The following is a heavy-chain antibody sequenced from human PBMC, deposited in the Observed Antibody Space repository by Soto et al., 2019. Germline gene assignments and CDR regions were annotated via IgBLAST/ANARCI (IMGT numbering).Heavy chain of an antibody. Sequence: QVQLVESGGGVVQPGRSLRLSCAASGFTFSSYGMHWVRQAPGKGLEWVAVIWYDGSNKYYADSVKGRFTISRDNSKNTLYLQMNSLRDEDTAVYYCARAKWIQLWERSYYYYGMDVWGQGTTVTVSS. CDR1: GFTFSSYG. D-gene: IGHD5-18*01. CDR3: ARAKWIQLWERSYYYYGMDV. CDR2: IWYDGSNK. J-gene: IGHJ6*02. V-gene: IGHV3-33*01.